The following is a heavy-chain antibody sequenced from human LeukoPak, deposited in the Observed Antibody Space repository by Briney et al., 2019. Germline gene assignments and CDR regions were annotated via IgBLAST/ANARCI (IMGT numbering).Heavy chain of an antibody. Sequence: GGSLRLSCAASGLTLSDHYMDWVRQAPGKGLEWVGRTRNKANSYTTEYAASVKGRFTIARDDSKNSMSLQMNSLKTEDTAVYYCARGRGAFDYWGQGTLVTVSS. CDR3: ARGRGAFDY. V-gene: IGHV3-72*01. J-gene: IGHJ4*02. CDR1: GLTLSDHY. CDR2: TRNKANSYTT. D-gene: IGHD3-16*01.